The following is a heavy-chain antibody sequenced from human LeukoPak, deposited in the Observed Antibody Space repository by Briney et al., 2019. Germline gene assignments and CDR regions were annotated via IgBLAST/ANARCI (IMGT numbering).Heavy chain of an antibody. CDR1: GGSISSGSYY. CDR2: IYTGGST. CDR3: TRRSSPTVIDAFDL. D-gene: IGHD2-2*01. V-gene: IGHV4-61*02. J-gene: IGHJ3*01. Sequence: SETLSLTCTASGGSISSGSYYWSWIRQPAGKRVEWSGRIYTGGSTNYNPSLKSRVTISVDTSKNQFSLKLNTVTDSGTAEYYDTRRSSPTVIDAFDLWGQGTMVTVSS.